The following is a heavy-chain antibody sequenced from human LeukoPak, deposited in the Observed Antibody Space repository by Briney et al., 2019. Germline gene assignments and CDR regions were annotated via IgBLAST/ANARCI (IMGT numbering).Heavy chain of an antibody. Sequence: VASVKVSCKASGYTFTRYGISWVRQAPGQGLEWMGWISAYNGNTNYAQKLQGRVTMTTDTSTSTVYMGLRGLRSDDTGVYYCARMPYDSSGYSMYWGQGTLVTVSS. V-gene: IGHV1-18*01. CDR3: ARMPYDSSGYSMY. CDR2: ISAYNGNT. CDR1: GYTFTRYG. D-gene: IGHD3-22*01. J-gene: IGHJ4*02.